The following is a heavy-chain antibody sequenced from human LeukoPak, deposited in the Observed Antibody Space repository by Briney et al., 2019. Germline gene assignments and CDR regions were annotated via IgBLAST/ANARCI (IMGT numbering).Heavy chain of an antibody. CDR2: FDPEDGET. CDR3: ATDQGRGAAAGLFDY. CDR1: GYTLTELS. J-gene: IGHJ4*02. V-gene: IGHV1-24*01. D-gene: IGHD6-13*01. Sequence: ASVTVSCKVSGYTLTELSMHWVRQAPGKGLEWMGGFDPEDGETIYGQKFQGRVTMTEDTSTDTAYMELSSLRSEDTAVYYCATDQGRGAAAGLFDYWGQGTLVTVSS.